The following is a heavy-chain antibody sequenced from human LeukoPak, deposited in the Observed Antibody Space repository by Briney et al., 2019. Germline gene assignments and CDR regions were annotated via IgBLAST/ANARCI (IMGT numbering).Heavy chain of an antibody. J-gene: IGHJ4*02. Sequence: NPSETLSLTCAVYGGSFSGYYWSWIRQPPGKGLEWIGEINHSGSTNYNPSLKSRVTISVDTSKNQFSLKLSSVTAADTAVYYCARGDFWSGYSFDYWGQGTLVTVSS. CDR2: INHSGST. CDR3: ARGDFWSGYSFDY. CDR1: GGSFSGYY. V-gene: IGHV4-34*01. D-gene: IGHD3-3*01.